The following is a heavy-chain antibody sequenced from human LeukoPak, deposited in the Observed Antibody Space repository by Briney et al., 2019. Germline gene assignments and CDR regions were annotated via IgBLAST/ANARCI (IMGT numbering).Heavy chain of an antibody. D-gene: IGHD2-15*01. CDR1: GYSFTSYY. CDR2: IYPGDSDT. Sequence: GESLKISCKGSGYSFTSYYIGWVRQMPGKGLEWMGSIYPGDSDTKYSPSFQGQVTISADKSLSTAYLQWSSLKASGTAIYYCARRFCSGGSCYSVRDWFDPWGQGTLVTVSS. J-gene: IGHJ5*02. V-gene: IGHV5-51*01. CDR3: ARRFCSGGSCYSVRDWFDP.